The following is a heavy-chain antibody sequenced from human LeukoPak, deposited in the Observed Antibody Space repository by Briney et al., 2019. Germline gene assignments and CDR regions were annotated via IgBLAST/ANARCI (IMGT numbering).Heavy chain of an antibody. J-gene: IGHJ3*02. Sequence: PSETLSLTCTVSGGSISSYCWSWIRQPPGKGLEWIGYIYYSGSTNYNPSLKSRVTISVDTSKNQFSLKLSSVTAADTAVYYCARIYSGSYLGAFDTWGQGTMVTVSS. V-gene: IGHV4-59*08. CDR2: IYYSGST. D-gene: IGHD1-26*01. CDR3: ARIYSGSYLGAFDT. CDR1: GGSISSYC.